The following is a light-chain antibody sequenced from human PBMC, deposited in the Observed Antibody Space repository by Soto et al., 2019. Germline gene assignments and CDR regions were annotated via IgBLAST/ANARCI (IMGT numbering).Light chain of an antibody. J-gene: IGLJ2*01. CDR1: SSNIESNL. Sequence: QSVLTQPPSVSAAPGQKVTISCSGSSSNIESNLVSWYQQFPGTAPKLLIYDNNQRPSGSPDRFSGSKSGTSATLGITGLQTGDEADYYCGTWDSSLRAVVFGGGTKLTVL. CDR3: GTWDSSLRAVV. CDR2: DNN. V-gene: IGLV1-51*01.